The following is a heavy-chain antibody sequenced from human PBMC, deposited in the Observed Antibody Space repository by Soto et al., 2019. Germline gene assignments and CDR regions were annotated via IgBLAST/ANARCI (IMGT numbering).Heavy chain of an antibody. Sequence: SETLSLTCAVYGGSFSGYYWSWIRHPPGKGLQWIGEINHSGSTNYNPSLKSRVTISVETSTNQFSLKLSSVTAADTAVYNCARAYTRYCRSSSCRNWYDPWGQGTPVTVA. CDR1: GGSFSGYY. J-gene: IGHJ5*02. D-gene: IGHD2-2*01. CDR2: INHSGST. V-gene: IGHV4-34*01. CDR3: ARAYTRYCRSSSCRNWYDP.